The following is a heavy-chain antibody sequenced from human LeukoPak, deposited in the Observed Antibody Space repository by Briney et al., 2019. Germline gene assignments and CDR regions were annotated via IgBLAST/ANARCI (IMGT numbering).Heavy chain of an antibody. J-gene: IGHJ5*02. Sequence: PGGSLRLSCAASGFTFSSYAMSWVRQTPGKGLEWVSAISGSGGSTYYADSVKGRFTISRDNSKNTLYLQMNSLRAEDTAVYYCAKGRSSGWYENWFDPWGQGTLVTVSS. D-gene: IGHD6-19*01. CDR3: AKGRSSGWYENWFDP. V-gene: IGHV3-23*01. CDR2: ISGSGGST. CDR1: GFTFSSYA.